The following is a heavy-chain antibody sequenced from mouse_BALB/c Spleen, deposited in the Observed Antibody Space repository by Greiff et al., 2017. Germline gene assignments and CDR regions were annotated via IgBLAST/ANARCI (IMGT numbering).Heavy chain of an antibody. CDR2: ISDGGSYT. CDR1: GFTFSDYY. Sequence: EVKVVESGGGLVKPGGSLKLSCAASGFTFSDYYMYWVRQTPEKRLEWVATISDGGSYTYYPDSVKGRFTISRDNAKNNLYLQMSSLKSEDTAMYYCARARSTMIRAWFAYWGQGTLVTVSA. CDR3: ARARSTMIRAWFAY. V-gene: IGHV5-4*02. D-gene: IGHD2-4*01. J-gene: IGHJ3*01.